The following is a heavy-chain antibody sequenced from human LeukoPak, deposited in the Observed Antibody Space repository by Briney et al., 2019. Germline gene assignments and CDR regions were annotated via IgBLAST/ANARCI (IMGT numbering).Heavy chain of an antibody. Sequence: ASVKVSCKASGYTFTNYYMHWVRQAPGQGLEWMGIINPSGGSTSYAQKFQGRVTMTRDMSTSTVYMELSSLRSEDTAVYYCASGLQAEDAFDIWGQGTMVTVSS. CDR1: GYTFTNYY. J-gene: IGHJ3*02. CDR2: INPSGGST. CDR3: ASGLQAEDAFDI. V-gene: IGHV1-46*01. D-gene: IGHD5-24*01.